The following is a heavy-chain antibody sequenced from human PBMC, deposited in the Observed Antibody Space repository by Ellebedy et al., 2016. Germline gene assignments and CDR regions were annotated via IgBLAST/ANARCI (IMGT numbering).Heavy chain of an antibody. CDR1: GDSVTNSF. Sequence: SETLSLXCTVSGDSVTNSFWSWVRQPPGQGLEWIGYVYYSGSTSSNPSLNSRAAISMDTSKNQFSLNLTSVTAADTAVYYCARHGALTAADFWGPGTLVTVSS. CDR2: VYYSGST. V-gene: IGHV4-59*08. CDR3: ARHGALTAADF. J-gene: IGHJ4*02. D-gene: IGHD6-13*01.